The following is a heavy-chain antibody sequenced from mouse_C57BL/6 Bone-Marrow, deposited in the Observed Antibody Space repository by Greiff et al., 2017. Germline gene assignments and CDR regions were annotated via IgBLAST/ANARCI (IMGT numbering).Heavy chain of an antibody. V-gene: IGHV1-19*01. CDR1: GYTFTDYY. CDR3: ASQSYGSS. J-gene: IGHJ2*01. CDR2: INPYNGGT. Sequence: VQLQQSGPVLVKPGASVKMSCKASGYTFTDYYMNWVKQSHGKSLEWIGVINPYNGGTSYNQKFKGKATLTVYKSSSTAYMELNSLTSEDSAFYYFASQSYGSSWGQGTTRTVSS. D-gene: IGHD1-1*01.